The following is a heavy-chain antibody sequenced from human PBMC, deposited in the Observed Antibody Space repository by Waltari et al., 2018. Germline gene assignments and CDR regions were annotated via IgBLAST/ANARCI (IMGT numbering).Heavy chain of an antibody. Sequence: QVHLVQSGAEVKKPGDSVKVSCKASAYTFSTYGITWVRQAPGQGLEWVGWINAPDGNTDSPQNFQGRLTLTADSSTYTAYMELSSLTSDDTAVYYCATAVGGNMEFDSWGHGTLVTVSA. CDR2: INAPDGNT. CDR3: ATAVGGNMEFDS. CDR1: AYTFSTYG. D-gene: IGHD1-26*01. J-gene: IGHJ5*01. V-gene: IGHV1-18*01.